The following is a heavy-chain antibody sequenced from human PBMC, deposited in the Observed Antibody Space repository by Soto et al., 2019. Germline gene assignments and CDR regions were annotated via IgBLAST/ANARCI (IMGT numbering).Heavy chain of an antibody. CDR1: GRSFSGYY. D-gene: IGHD3-10*01. Sequence: SETLSLTCALYGRSFSGYYWSWIRQPPGKGLEWIGEINHSGSTNYNPSLKSRVTISVDTSKNQFSLKLSSVTAADTAVYYCARGRGATMVRGVITYYYYGMDVWGQGTTVTVSS. V-gene: IGHV4-34*01. CDR2: INHSGST. CDR3: ARGRGATMVRGVITYYYYGMDV. J-gene: IGHJ6*02.